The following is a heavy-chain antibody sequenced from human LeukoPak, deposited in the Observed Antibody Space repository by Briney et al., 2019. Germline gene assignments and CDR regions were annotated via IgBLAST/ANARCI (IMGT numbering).Heavy chain of an antibody. CDR3: ASSGQWLVEDY. V-gene: IGHV1-2*02. Sequence: ASVRVSCKASGYTFTSYGISWVRQAPGQGLEWMGWINPNSGGTNYAQKFQGRVTMTRDTSISTAYMELSRLRSDDTAAYYCASSGQWLVEDYWGQGTLVTVSS. CDR1: GYTFTSYG. J-gene: IGHJ4*02. CDR2: INPNSGGT. D-gene: IGHD6-19*01.